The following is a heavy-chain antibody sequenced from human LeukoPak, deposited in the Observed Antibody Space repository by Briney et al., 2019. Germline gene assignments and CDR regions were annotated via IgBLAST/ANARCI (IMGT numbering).Heavy chain of an antibody. D-gene: IGHD3-9*01. CDR3: ASYDIMTGHDY. J-gene: IGHJ4*02. CDR2: IYYSGST. Sequence: SETLSLTCTVSGGSISSYYWSWIRQPPGKGLEWIGYIYYSGSTNYNPSLKSRVTISVDTSKNQFPLKLSSVTAADTAVYYCASYDIMTGHDYWGQGTLVTVSS. V-gene: IGHV4-59*08. CDR1: GGSISSYY.